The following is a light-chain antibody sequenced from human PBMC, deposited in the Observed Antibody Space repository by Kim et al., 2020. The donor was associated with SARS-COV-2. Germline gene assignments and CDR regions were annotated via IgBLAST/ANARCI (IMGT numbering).Light chain of an antibody. CDR2: GAS. J-gene: IGKJ1*01. V-gene: IGKV1-33*01. CDR1: RDIKNQ. CDR3: QHYNDLPCA. Sequence: ASVGERVTITCRASRDIKNQVCWYQQKPGKAPRLLIYGASNLETGVPSRFSGSGAGTDFTFTIGSLQPEDIATYYCQHYNDLPCAFGQGTKVDIK.